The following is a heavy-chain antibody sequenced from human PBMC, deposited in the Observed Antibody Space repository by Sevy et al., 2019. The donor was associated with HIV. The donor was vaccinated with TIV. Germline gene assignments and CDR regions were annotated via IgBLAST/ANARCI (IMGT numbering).Heavy chain of an antibody. D-gene: IGHD3-22*01. CDR3: AVDDGTGYYFG. CDR2: IKKDGSEK. Sequence: GGSLRLSCAASGFTFSSYWMSWVRQAPGKGLEWVGNIKKDGSEKYNVDPVKGGFSISGDNAKESLYLQMNSLGAEDTAVYYCAVDDGTGYYFGWGQGTLVTVSS. V-gene: IGHV3-7*03. J-gene: IGHJ4*02. CDR1: GFTFSSYW.